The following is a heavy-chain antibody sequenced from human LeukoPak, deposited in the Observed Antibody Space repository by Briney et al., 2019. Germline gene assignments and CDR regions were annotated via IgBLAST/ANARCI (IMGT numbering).Heavy chain of an antibody. CDR2: INPNNGGT. Sequence: GASVKVSCKASGYTFTGYYIHWVRQAPGQGLEWMGWINPNNGGTNYAQKFQGRVTMTRDTSISTVYMELSRLRSDDTAVYYCARKDYGDYWGQGTLVTVSS. CDR3: ARKDYGDY. CDR1: GYTFTGYY. J-gene: IGHJ4*02. V-gene: IGHV1-2*02.